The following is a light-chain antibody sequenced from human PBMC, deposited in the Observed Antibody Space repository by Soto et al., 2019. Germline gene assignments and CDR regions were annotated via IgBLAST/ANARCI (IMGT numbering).Light chain of an antibody. CDR3: QQSYSTPRT. Sequence: DIQMTQSPYSLSASVGDRVTITCRASQSISLNLNWYQQKPGKAPKLLIYGASSLQSGVPSRFSGSGSGTAFTLIISNLQPEDFATYYCQQSYSTPRTYGQGTKLEIK. J-gene: IGKJ2*01. V-gene: IGKV1-39*01. CDR1: QSISLN. CDR2: GAS.